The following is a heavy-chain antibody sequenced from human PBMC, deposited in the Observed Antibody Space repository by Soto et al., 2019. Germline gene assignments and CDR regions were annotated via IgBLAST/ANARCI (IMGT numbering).Heavy chain of an antibody. CDR3: ARLPTYYYDSSGPKDAFDI. CDR1: GGTFSSYA. D-gene: IGHD3-22*01. CDR2: IIPIFGTA. Sequence: SVKVSCKASGGTFSSYAISWVRQAPGQGLEWMGGIIPIFGTANYAQKFQGRVTITADESTSTAYMELSSLRSEDTAVYYCARLPTYYYDSSGPKDAFDIWGQGTMVTVSS. V-gene: IGHV1-69*13. J-gene: IGHJ3*02.